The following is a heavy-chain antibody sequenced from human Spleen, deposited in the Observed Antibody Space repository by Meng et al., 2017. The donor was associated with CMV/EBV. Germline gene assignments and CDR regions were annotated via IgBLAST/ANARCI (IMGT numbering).Heavy chain of an antibody. D-gene: IGHD6-25*01. V-gene: IGHV4-31*03. CDR2: IYYSGST. CDR1: GGSISSGGYY. J-gene: IGHJ6*02. CDR3: ARQRLDNYYYYGMDV. Sequence: LRLSCTVSGGSISSGGYYWSWIRQHPGKGLEWIGYIYYSGSTYYNPSLKSRVTISVDTSKNHFSPKLNSVTAADTAVYYCARQRLDNYYYYGMDVWGQGTTVTVSS.